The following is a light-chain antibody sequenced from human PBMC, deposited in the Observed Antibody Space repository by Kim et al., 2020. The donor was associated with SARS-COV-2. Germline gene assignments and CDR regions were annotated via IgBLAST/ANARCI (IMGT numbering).Light chain of an antibody. V-gene: IGLV3-19*01. CDR1: SLRIYY. Sequence: SSELTQDPAVSVALGQTFRITCQGHSLRIYYASWYQLKPGRAPVLVVYGKNNRPSGIPDRFSGSNSGDTASLTISGTQAEDEADYYCNSRDSSGNHVIFG. CDR2: GKN. CDR3: NSRDSSGNHVI. J-gene: IGLJ2*01.